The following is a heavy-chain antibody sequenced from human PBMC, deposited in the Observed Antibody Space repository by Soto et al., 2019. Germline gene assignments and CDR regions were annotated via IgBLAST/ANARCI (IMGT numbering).Heavy chain of an antibody. D-gene: IGHD2-15*01. CDR2: ISGSGGTI. V-gene: IGHV3-48*03. J-gene: IGHJ6*02. CDR3: ARYCSGGGSCYDGNMDV. CDR1: GMTFSNYE. Sequence: EVQLVESGGGLVQPGGSLRVSCAASGMTFSNYEMNWVRQAPGKGLEWVSYISGSGGTIYYADSVKGRFTISRDNAKNSLYLQMNSLRAEDTAVYYCARYCSGGGSCYDGNMDVWGQGTTVTVSS.